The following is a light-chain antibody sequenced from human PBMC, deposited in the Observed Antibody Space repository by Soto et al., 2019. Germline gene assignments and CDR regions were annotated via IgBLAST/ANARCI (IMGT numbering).Light chain of an antibody. CDR1: SSDVGTYDY. V-gene: IGLV2-14*01. Sequence: QSALTQPASVTGSPGQSITISCTGTSSDVGTYDYVSWYQHHPGKAPKLVLYEVSNRPSGVSNRFSGSKSGNTASLTISGLQAEDEADYHCSAYTNGAMRFGGGTKVTVL. J-gene: IGLJ2*01. CDR3: SAYTNGAMR. CDR2: EVS.